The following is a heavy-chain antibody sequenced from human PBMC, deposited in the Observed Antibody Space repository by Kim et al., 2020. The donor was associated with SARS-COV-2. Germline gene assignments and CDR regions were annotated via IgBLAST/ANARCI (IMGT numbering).Heavy chain of an antibody. V-gene: IGHV3-30*04. J-gene: IGHJ1*01. Sequence: GGSLRLSCAAAGFTFRNYDMHWVRQAPGKGLEWVSLISYDGRKKYYADSVKGRFIISRDNSNDTLYLQMSSLRGEDTAVYYCAPSEYCGGDCTQYFQYWGQGTLVTVSS. CDR3: APSEYCGGDCTQYFQY. CDR2: ISYDGRKK. CDR1: GFTFRNYD. D-gene: IGHD2-21*02.